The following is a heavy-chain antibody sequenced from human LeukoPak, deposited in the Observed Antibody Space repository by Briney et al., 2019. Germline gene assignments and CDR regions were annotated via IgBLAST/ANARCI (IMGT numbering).Heavy chain of an antibody. Sequence: ASVKVSCKASGYTFTSYYMHWVRQAPGQGLEWMGIINPSGGSTSYAQKFQGRVTMTRNTSISTAYMELSSLRSEDTAVYYCAAWGGSGSRGNFDYWGQGTLVTVSS. V-gene: IGHV1-46*01. D-gene: IGHD3-10*01. CDR3: AAWGGSGSRGNFDY. J-gene: IGHJ4*02. CDR2: INPSGGST. CDR1: GYTFTSYY.